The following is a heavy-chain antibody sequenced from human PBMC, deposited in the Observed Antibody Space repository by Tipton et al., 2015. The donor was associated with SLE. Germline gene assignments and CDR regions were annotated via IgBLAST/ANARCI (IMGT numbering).Heavy chain of an antibody. Sequence: RSLRLSCAVSGFTFDDYAMHWVRQAPGKGLEWVSGISWNSGSIGYADSVKGRFTISRDNAKNSLYLQMNSLRAEDTALYYCAKDITAAATDSFDIWGQGTMVTVSS. D-gene: IGHD6-13*01. CDR1: GFTFDDYA. V-gene: IGHV3-9*01. CDR2: ISWNSGSI. CDR3: AKDITAAATDSFDI. J-gene: IGHJ3*02.